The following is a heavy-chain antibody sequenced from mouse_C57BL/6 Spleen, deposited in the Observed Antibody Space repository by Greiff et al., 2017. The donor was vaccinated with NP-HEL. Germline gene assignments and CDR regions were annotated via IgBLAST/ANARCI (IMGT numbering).Heavy chain of an antibody. CDR1: GYAFSSYW. D-gene: IGHD1-1*01. V-gene: IGHV1-80*01. J-gene: IGHJ2*01. CDR3: ARSSLFITTVVAPFDY. Sequence: VKLQESGAELVKPGASVKISCKASGYAFSSYWMNWVKQRPGKGLEWIGQIYPGDGDTNYNGKFKGKATLTADKSSSPAYMQLSSLTSEDSAVYFCARSSLFITTVVAPFDYWGQGTTLTVSS. CDR2: IYPGDGDT.